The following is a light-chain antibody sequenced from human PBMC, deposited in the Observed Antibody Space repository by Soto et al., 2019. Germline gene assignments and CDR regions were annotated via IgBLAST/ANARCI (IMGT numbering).Light chain of an antibody. Sequence: VLTQSPGTLSLSPGERATLSCRASQRLXRIFLAGFAQKPGQTPRPIXXGASXRATEIPDRFSGSGSGTDFTLTISSLEPEDFAVEYCQQRSNWPRLITFGQGTRLEIK. V-gene: IGKV3D-20*02. CDR1: QRLXRIF. J-gene: IGKJ5*01. CDR2: GAS. CDR3: QQRSNWPRLIT.